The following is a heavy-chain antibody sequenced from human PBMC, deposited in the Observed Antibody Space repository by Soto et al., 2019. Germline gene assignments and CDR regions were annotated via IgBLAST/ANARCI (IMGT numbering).Heavy chain of an antibody. CDR3: ARAPKVSGSAQTRPDF. Sequence: SETLSLTCSLYSGSLSGYYWSWTRQPPGKGLEWIGEISPSGTTNYNPSLKSRVSISVDTSKNQFSLNLTSLTAADTAVYYCARAPKVSGSAQTRPDFWGQGSLVTVSS. CDR2: ISPSGTT. D-gene: IGHD6-6*01. J-gene: IGHJ4*02. CDR1: SGSLSGYY. V-gene: IGHV4-34*01.